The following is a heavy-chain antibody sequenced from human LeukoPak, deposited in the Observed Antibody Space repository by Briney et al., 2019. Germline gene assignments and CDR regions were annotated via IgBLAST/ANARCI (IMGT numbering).Heavy chain of an antibody. CDR2: INQDGSDN. V-gene: IGHV3-7*01. D-gene: IGHD3-10*01. CDR3: ARGRGPFES. J-gene: IGHJ4*02. Sequence: PGGSLRLSCAASGFDFSSYWMTWVRQAPEKGLEWVASINQDGSDNRYVDSVKGRFTISRDNAKNSLYLQMDTLRAEDTALYYCARGRGPFESWGQGSLVTVSS. CDR1: GFDFSSYW.